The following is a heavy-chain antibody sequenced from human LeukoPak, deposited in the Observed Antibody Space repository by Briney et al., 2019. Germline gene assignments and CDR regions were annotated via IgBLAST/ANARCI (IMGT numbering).Heavy chain of an antibody. D-gene: IGHD3-10*01. CDR1: GGSISSYY. V-gene: IGHV4-59*01. CDR2: IYYSGST. J-gene: IGHJ5*02. CDR3: ARGQRVRQERITMVRGVPTSNWFDP. Sequence: SETLSLTCTVSGGSISSYYWSWIRQPPGKGLEWIGYIYYSGSTNYNPSLKSRVTIPVDTSKNQFSLKLSSVTAADTAVYYCARGQRVRQERITMVRGVPTSNWFDPWGQGTLVTVSS.